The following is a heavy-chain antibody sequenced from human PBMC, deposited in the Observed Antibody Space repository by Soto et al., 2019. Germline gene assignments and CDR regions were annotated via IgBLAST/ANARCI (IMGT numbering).Heavy chain of an antibody. CDR1: GFTFSSYW. D-gene: IGHD6-13*01. Sequence: EVQLVESGGGLVQPGGSLRLSCAASGFTFSSYWMSWVRQAPGKGLGWVATINQDGSSKSYVDSVKGLFTISRDNAKNALYVQMSGLRAEDTAVYYSVSDIRGSSSTNWGQGTLLTVSS. V-gene: IGHV3-7*01. CDR3: VSDIRGSSSTN. CDR2: INQDGSSK. J-gene: IGHJ4*02.